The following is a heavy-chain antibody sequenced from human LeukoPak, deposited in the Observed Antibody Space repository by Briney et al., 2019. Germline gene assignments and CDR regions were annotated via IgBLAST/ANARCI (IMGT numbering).Heavy chain of an antibody. V-gene: IGHV4-38-2*02. J-gene: IGHJ4*02. CDR3: ARAWEYYYDSSDYYAFDY. D-gene: IGHD3-22*01. CDR2: IYHSGST. Sequence: SETPSLTCTVSGYSISGGYYWGWIRQPPGKGLEWIGSIYHSGSTYYNPSLKSRVTISVDRSKNQFSLKLSSVTAADTAVYYCARAWEYYYDSSDYYAFDYWGQGTLVTVSS. CDR1: GYSISGGYY.